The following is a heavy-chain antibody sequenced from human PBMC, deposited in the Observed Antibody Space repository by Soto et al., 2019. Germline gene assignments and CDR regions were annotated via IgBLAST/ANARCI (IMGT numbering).Heavy chain of an antibody. Sequence: QVQLVQSGAEVKKPGASVKVSCKASGYTFTSYGISWVRQAPGQGLEWMGWISAYNGNTNYAQKLQGRVTMTTDTSTITAYMELRSLRSDDTAVYYCATLPGYSSSWYYYGMDVWGQGTTVTVSS. CDR3: ATLPGYSSSWYYYGMDV. V-gene: IGHV1-18*01. CDR1: GYTFTSYG. CDR2: ISAYNGNT. J-gene: IGHJ6*02. D-gene: IGHD6-13*01.